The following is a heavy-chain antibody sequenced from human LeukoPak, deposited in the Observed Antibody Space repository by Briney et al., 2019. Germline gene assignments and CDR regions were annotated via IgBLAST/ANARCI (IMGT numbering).Heavy chain of an antibody. CDR2: MNPNSGNT. CDR1: GYTFTSYD. V-gene: IGHV1-8*01. CDR3: ARGGYYDILTGYYNNWFDP. Sequence: ASVKVSCKASGYTFTSYDINWVRQATGQGLEWMAWMNPNSGNTGYAQKFQGRVTMTRNTSISTAYMELSSLRSEDTAVYYCARGGYYDILTGYYNNWFDPWGQGTLVTVSS. D-gene: IGHD3-9*01. J-gene: IGHJ5*02.